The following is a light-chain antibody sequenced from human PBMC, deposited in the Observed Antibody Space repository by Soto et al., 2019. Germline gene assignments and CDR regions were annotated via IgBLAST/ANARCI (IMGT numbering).Light chain of an antibody. Sequence: EIVLTQSPGTLSLSPGERATLSCRASQSVGSSYLAWYQQKPGQAPRLLIYGASTRATGIPARLTGSGSGTEFTLTISSMQFDDYAVYYCQQYNNWWTFGQGTKVDIK. V-gene: IGKV3-15*01. CDR3: QQYNNWWT. CDR2: GAS. CDR1: QSVGSSY. J-gene: IGKJ1*01.